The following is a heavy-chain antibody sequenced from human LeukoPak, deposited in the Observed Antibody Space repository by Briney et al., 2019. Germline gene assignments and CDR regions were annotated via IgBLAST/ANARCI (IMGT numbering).Heavy chain of an antibody. Sequence: SVKVSCKASGGTFSSYAISWVRQAPGQGLEWMGGIIPIFGTANYAQKFQGRVTITADESTSTAYMELSSLRSEDTAVYYCARQRANLWSGYSNSYYYYGMDVWGQGTTVTVSS. J-gene: IGHJ6*02. CDR1: GGTFSSYA. D-gene: IGHD3-3*01. CDR3: ARQRANLWSGYSNSYYYYGMDV. V-gene: IGHV1-69*13. CDR2: IIPIFGTA.